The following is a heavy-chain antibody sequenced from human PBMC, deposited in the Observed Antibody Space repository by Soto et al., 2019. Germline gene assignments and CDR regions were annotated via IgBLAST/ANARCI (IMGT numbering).Heavy chain of an antibody. CDR1: RYSFTGYY. V-gene: IGHV1-2*04. CDR2: INPNSGGT. Sequence: SKAPRYSFTGYYLHWARQAPGQGLEWMGWINPNSGGTNYAQKFQGWVTMTRDTSISTAYMELSRLRSDDTAVYYCARGEGDFWSGECYYYGMDVWGQGTMVTASS. D-gene: IGHD3-3*01. J-gene: IGHJ6*01. CDR3: ARGEGDFWSGECYYYGMDV.